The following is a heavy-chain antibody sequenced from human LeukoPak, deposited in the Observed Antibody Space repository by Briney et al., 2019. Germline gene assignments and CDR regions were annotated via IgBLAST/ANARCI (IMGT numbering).Heavy chain of an antibody. CDR3: ARQQLYYYSYGMDV. J-gene: IGHJ6*02. D-gene: IGHD1-1*01. Sequence: SETLSLTCTVSGGSISSYYWSWIRQPPGKGLEWIGYIYYSGSTNYNPSLKSRVTISVDTSKNQFSLKLSSVTAADTAVYYCARQQLYYYSYGMDVWGQGTTVTVSS. V-gene: IGHV4-59*08. CDR1: GGSISSYY. CDR2: IYYSGST.